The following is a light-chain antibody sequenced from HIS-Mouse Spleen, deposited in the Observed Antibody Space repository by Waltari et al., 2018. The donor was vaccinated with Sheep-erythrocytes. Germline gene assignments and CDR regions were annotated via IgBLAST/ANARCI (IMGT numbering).Light chain of an antibody. V-gene: IGLV2-8*01. CDR3: SSYAGSNNWV. Sequence: QSALTQPPSASGSPGQSVTISCTGTSSDVGGYNYVSWYQPHSGKAPTLMIYEVSKRPSGVPDRFSGSKSGNTASLTVSGLQAEDEADYYCSSYAGSNNWVFGGGTKLTVL. CDR2: EVS. J-gene: IGLJ3*02. CDR1: SSDVGGYNY.